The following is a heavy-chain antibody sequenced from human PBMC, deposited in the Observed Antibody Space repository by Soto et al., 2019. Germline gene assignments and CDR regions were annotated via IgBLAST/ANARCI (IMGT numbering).Heavy chain of an antibody. CDR3: AREYCDDGNCYGVDY. CDR1: GYSFNTFG. D-gene: IGHD2-15*01. Sequence: QVQLVQSGGEVKKPGAAVKVSCRPSGYSFNTFGISWVRQAPGQGLEWMGWLNTDNGNTKYAQNHQGRVTMTTDTSTNTAYMELRSLKSDDTAVYYCAREYCDDGNCYGVDYWGQGTLVTVSS. CDR2: LNTDNGNT. J-gene: IGHJ4*02. V-gene: IGHV1-18*01.